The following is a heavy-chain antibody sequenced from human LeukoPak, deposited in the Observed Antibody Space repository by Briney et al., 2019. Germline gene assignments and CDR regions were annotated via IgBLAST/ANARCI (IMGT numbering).Heavy chain of an antibody. CDR1: GSAFSSTA. CDR2: ISGASDRT. D-gene: IGHD5-18*01. V-gene: IGHV3-23*01. Sequence: GGSLRLSCAASGSAFSSTAMSWVRQSPGKGLEWVSAISGASDRTYYAESVKGRFTISRDNSKNTLYVQMNSLRAEDTAVYYCARAMAVVYSYGKQDYWGQGTLVTVSS. J-gene: IGHJ4*02. CDR3: ARAMAVVYSYGKQDY.